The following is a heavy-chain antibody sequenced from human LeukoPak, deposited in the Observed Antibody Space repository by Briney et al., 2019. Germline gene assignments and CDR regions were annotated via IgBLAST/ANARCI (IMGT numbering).Heavy chain of an antibody. D-gene: IGHD1-26*01. J-gene: IGHJ4*02. CDR1: GFTVSSNY. V-gene: IGHV3-66*01. CDR3: AKTPKSGSYDY. CDR2: IYSGDST. Sequence: GGSLRLSCAASGFTVSSNYMSWVRQAPGKGLEWVSVIYSGDSTYYADSVKGRFTISRDNSKNALYLQMNSLRAEDTAVYYCAKTPKSGSYDYWGQGTLVTVSS.